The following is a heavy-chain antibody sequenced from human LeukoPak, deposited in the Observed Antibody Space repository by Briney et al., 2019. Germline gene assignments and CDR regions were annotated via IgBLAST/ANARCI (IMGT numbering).Heavy chain of an antibody. D-gene: IGHD2-2*01. V-gene: IGHV3-23*01. CDR1: GFTFSSYA. Sequence: GGSLRLSCAASGFTFSSYAMGWVRQAPGKGLEWVSAISGSGDTYYADSVKGRFTISRDNSKNTVYLQMNSLRAEDTAVYYCAKDRTDLIVVPAATFDYWGQGTLVTVFS. CDR3: AKDRTDLIVVPAATFDY. CDR2: ISGSGDT. J-gene: IGHJ4*02.